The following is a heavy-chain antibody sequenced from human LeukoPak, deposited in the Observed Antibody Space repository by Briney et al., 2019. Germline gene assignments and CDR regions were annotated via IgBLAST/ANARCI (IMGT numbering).Heavy chain of an antibody. CDR3: ARLLFLGIAAAGTLPGFDP. D-gene: IGHD6-13*01. J-gene: IGHJ5*02. CDR2: INHSGST. Sequence: SETLSLTGAVYGGSFSVYYWSWIRQPPGRGLEWIREINHSGSTNYNPSLKSRVTISVATSKNQISLKLSSVTAADTAVYYCARLLFLGIAAAGTLPGFDPWGQGTLVTVSS. V-gene: IGHV4-34*01. CDR1: GGSFSVYY.